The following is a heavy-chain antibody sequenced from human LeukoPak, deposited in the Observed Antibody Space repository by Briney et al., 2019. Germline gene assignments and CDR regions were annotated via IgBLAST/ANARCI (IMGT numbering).Heavy chain of an antibody. CDR1: GYTFTGYY. CDR2: INPNSGGT. J-gene: IGHJ4*02. D-gene: IGHD1-26*01. Sequence: ASVKVSXKASGYTFTGYYMHWVRQAPGQGLEWMGRINPNSGGTNYAQKFQGRVTMTRDTSISTTYMELSRLGSDDTAVYYCAREGAVGATDYWGQGTLVTVSS. CDR3: AREGAVGATDY. V-gene: IGHV1-2*06.